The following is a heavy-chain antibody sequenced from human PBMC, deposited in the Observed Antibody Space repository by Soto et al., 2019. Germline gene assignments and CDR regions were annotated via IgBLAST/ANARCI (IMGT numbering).Heavy chain of an antibody. Sequence: GGSLRLSCAVSGFTFSRYWMSWVRQAPGKGLEWVATIKQNGGEKYYVDSVEGRLTISRDNAKESLYLQMNSLRVEDRAVYYCARGGCGSGGDCSPVDVWGKGTTVTVSS. CDR1: GFTFSRYW. V-gene: IGHV3-7*01. CDR2: IKQNGGEK. CDR3: ARGGCGSGGDCSPVDV. D-gene: IGHD2-21*02. J-gene: IGHJ6*04.